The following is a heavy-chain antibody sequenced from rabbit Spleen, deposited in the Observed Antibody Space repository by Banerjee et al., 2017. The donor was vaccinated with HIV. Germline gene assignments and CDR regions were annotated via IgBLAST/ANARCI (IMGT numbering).Heavy chain of an antibody. CDR1: GIDFSSSYW. Sequence: QEQLVESGGGLVKPGASLTLTCTASGIDFSSSYWICWVRQAPGKGLEWIACIYAGSGTTWYASWVNGRFTISKTSSTTVTLQMTSLTAADTATYFCARDLSPARLTRLDLWGPGTLVTVS. D-gene: IGHD3-1*01. V-gene: IGHV1S45*01. J-gene: IGHJ3*01. CDR3: ARDLSPARLTRLDL. CDR2: IYAGSGTT.